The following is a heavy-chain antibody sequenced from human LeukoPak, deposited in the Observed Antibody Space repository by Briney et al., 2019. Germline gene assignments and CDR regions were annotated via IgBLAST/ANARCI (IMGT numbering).Heavy chain of an antibody. Sequence: PGGSLRLSCAASGFTFSSYAMHWVRQAPGKGLEWVAVISYDGSNKYYADSVKGRFTISRDNSKNTLYLQMNSLRAEDTAVYYCARDRDSGGYPYYFDYWGQGTLVTVSS. CDR1: GFTFSSYA. D-gene: IGHD3-22*01. V-gene: IGHV3-30-3*01. CDR2: ISYDGSNK. CDR3: ARDRDSGGYPYYFDY. J-gene: IGHJ4*02.